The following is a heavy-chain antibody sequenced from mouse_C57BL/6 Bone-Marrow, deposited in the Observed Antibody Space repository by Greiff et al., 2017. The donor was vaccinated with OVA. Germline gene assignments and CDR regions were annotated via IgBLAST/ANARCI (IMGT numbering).Heavy chain of an antibody. J-gene: IGHJ4*01. V-gene: IGHV2-2*01. CDR3: ARTTVVAEGYAMDY. CDR2: IWSGGST. CDR1: GFSLTSYG. D-gene: IGHD1-1*01. Sequence: QVQLKESGPGLVQPSQSLSITCTVSGFSLTSYGVHWVRQSPGKGLEWLGVIWSGGSTDYNAAFISRLSISKDNSKSQVFFKMNSLQADDTAIYYCARTTVVAEGYAMDYWGQGTSVTVSS.